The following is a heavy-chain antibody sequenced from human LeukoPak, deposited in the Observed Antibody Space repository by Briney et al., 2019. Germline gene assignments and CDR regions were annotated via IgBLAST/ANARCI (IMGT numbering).Heavy chain of an antibody. CDR3: ARLPDSRVYWYFDL. CDR2: ISYDGSNK. V-gene: IGHV3-30*03. J-gene: IGHJ2*01. D-gene: IGHD2-21*02. CDR1: GFTFSSYG. Sequence: GGSLRLSCAASGFTFSSYGMHWVRQAPGKGLEWVAVISYDGSNKYYADSVKGRFTISRDNAKNSLYLQMNSLRAEDTAVYYCARLPDSRVYWYFDLWGRGTLVTVSS.